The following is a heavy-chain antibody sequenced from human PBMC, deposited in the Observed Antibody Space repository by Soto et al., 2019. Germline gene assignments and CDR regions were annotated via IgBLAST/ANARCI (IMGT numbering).Heavy chain of an antibody. CDR1: GFTFDDYA. V-gene: IGHV3-9*01. D-gene: IGHD3-16*01. CDR2: ISWNSGSI. Sequence: GGSLRLSCAASGFTFDDYAMHWVRQAPGKGLEWVSGISWNSGSIGYADSVKGRFTISRDNAKNSLYLQMNSLRAEDTALYYCAKAASTIMITFGGVTADAFDIWGQGTMVTVSS. J-gene: IGHJ3*02. CDR3: AKAASTIMITFGGVTADAFDI.